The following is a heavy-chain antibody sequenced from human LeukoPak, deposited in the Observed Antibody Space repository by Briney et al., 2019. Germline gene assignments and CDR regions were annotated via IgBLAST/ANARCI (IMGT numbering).Heavy chain of an antibody. CDR1: GYTFTSYG. CDR3: ARDVGDIVVVVAASLDY. V-gene: IGHV1-18*01. Sequence: ASVKVSCKASGYTFTSYGISWVRQAPGQGLEWMGWISAYNGNTNYAQKLQGRVTMTTDTSTSTAYMELRSLRSDDTAVYYCARDVGDIVVVVAASLDYWGQGTLVTVSS. CDR2: ISAYNGNT. D-gene: IGHD2-15*01. J-gene: IGHJ4*02.